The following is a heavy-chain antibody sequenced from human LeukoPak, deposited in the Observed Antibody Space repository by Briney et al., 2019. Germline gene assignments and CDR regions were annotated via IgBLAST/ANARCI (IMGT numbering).Heavy chain of an antibody. CDR1: GYTFTGYY. D-gene: IGHD6-6*01. V-gene: IGHV1-2*02. CDR2: INPNSGGT. Sequence: ASVKVSCKASGYTFTGYYMHWVRQAPGQGLEWMGWINPNSGGTNYAQKFQGRVTMTRDTSISTAYMELSSLRSEDTAVYYCASGVAARPFYYYGMDVWGQGTTVTVSS. J-gene: IGHJ6*02. CDR3: ASGVAARPFYYYGMDV.